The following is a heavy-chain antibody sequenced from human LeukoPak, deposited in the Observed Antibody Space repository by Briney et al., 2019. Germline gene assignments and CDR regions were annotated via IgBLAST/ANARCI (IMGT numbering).Heavy chain of an antibody. CDR3: AKEGSSYYPDY. D-gene: IGHD3-10*01. CDR2: IRYDGSET. Sequence: PGGSLRLPCAASGFTFSGYGMHWVRQAPGKGLEWVVFIRYDGSETHYADSVKGRFTISRDNSRNTLYLQMNSLRTEDTAVYYCAKEGSSYYPDYWGQGTLVTVSS. CDR1: GFTFSGYG. J-gene: IGHJ4*02. V-gene: IGHV3-30*02.